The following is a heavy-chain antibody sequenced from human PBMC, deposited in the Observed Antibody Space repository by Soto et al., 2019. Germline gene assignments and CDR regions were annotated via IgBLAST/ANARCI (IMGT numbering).Heavy chain of an antibody. J-gene: IGHJ4*02. CDR1: GFTFSIYS. CDR2: ITSDTKTI. Sequence: EVQLVESGGELVQRGGSLRLSCAASGFTFSIYSMNWVRQAPGTGLEWFSYITSDTKTIKYADSVKGRFTISRDNDKKSVYLQLNSLRDEDTAVYYCARSVEGHFDFWGQGTVVTVSS. D-gene: IGHD6-19*01. CDR3: ARSVEGHFDF. V-gene: IGHV3-48*02.